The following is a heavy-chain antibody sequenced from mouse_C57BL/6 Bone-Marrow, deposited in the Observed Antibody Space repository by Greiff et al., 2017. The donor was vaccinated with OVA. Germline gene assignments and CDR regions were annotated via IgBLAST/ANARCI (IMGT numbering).Heavy chain of an antibody. CDR2: IDPEDGDT. J-gene: IGHJ3*01. CDR3: SLWLRRAWFAY. Sequence: VQLQQSGAELVRPGASVKLSCTASGFNIKDDYMHWVKQRPEQGLEWIGRIDPEDGDTEYAPKFQGKATMTADTSSNTAYLQLSSLTSEDTAVYYCSLWLRRAWFAYWGQGTLVTVSA. V-gene: IGHV14-1*01. D-gene: IGHD2-2*01. CDR1: GFNIKDDY.